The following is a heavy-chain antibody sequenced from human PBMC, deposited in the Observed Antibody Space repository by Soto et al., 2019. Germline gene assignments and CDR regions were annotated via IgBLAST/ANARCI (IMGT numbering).Heavy chain of an antibody. D-gene: IGHD3-9*01. CDR2: IYWDDDK. Sequence: SGPTLVNPTQTLTLTCTFSGFSFITTGVGVGWVRLPPGKALEWLALIYWDDDKRYSPSLKSRLTITKDTSKNQVFLTMTNMDPVDTATYYCAHRANHDILVQWGQGTLVTVSS. J-gene: IGHJ4*02. V-gene: IGHV2-5*02. CDR3: AHRANHDILVQ. CDR1: GFSFITTGVG.